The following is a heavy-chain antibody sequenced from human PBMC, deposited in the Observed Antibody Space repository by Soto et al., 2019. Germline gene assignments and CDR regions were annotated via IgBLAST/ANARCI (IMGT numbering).Heavy chain of an antibody. V-gene: IGHV3-21*01. Sequence: EVQLVESGGGLVKPGGSLRLSCAASGFTFSSYSMNWVRQAPGKGLEWVSSISSSSSYIYYADSVKGRFTISSDNAKNSLYLQMNSLRAADTAVYYWARALSDYGDCFGYWGQGTLVTVSS. CDR1: GFTFSSYS. CDR2: ISSSSSYI. D-gene: IGHD4-17*01. CDR3: ARALSDYGDCFGY. J-gene: IGHJ4*02.